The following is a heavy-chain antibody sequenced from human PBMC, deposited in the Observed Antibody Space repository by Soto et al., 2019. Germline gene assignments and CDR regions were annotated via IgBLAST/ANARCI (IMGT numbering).Heavy chain of an antibody. CDR2: IYWDDDK. D-gene: IGHD5-12*01. V-gene: IGHV2-5*02. Sequence: QITLKASGPALVKPTQTLTLTCTFSGFSLSSSDMAVGWIRQPPGKALEWLALIYWDDDKRYSPSVKTRLTLTKDTSKNQVVLMMTNMDPVDTGTYYCAHFSASIRRPVEAFGVWGKGTTVSVS. CDR3: AHFSASIRRPVEAFGV. J-gene: IGHJ3*01. CDR1: GFSLSSSDMA.